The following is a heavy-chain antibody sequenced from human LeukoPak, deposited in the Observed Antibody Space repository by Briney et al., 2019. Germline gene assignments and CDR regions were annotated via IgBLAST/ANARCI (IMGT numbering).Heavy chain of an antibody. J-gene: IGHJ4*02. D-gene: IGHD3-9*01. CDR2: INHSGST. CDR1: GGSFIGYY. CDR3: ARGLHGGRYFDWLPLPPDY. V-gene: IGHV4-34*01. Sequence: SETLSLTCAVYGGSFIGYYWSWIRQPPGKGLEWIGEINHSGSTNYNPSLKSRVTISVDTSKNQFSLKLSSVTAADTAVYYCARGLHGGRYFDWLPLPPDYWGQGTLVTVSS.